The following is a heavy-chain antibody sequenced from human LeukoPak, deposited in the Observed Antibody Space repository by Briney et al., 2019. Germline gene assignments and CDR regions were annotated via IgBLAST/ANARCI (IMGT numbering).Heavy chain of an antibody. D-gene: IGHD3-22*01. Sequence: SETLSLTCALYGGSFSGYYWSWIRQPPGKGLEWIGEINHSGSTNHNPALKSRVTISVDTSKNQFSLKLSSVTAADTAVYYCARFKRIRITMIVVAGETNAFDIWGQGTMVTV. CDR3: ARFKRIRITMIVVAGETNAFDI. CDR1: GGSFSGYY. J-gene: IGHJ3*02. V-gene: IGHV4-34*01. CDR2: INHSGST.